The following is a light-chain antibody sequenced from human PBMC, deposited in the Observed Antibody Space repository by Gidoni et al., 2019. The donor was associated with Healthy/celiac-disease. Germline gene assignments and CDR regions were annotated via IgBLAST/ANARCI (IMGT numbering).Light chain of an antibody. CDR3: QQLNSYPVT. V-gene: IGKV1-9*01. Sequence: IQLTQSPSSLSASVGDRVTITFLASQGISSYLAWYHQKPVKAPKLLIYAASTLQSGVPARFSGSGSGTDFTLTISSLQPEDFATYYCQQLNSYPVTFGPGTKVDIK. CDR1: QGISSY. J-gene: IGKJ3*01. CDR2: AAS.